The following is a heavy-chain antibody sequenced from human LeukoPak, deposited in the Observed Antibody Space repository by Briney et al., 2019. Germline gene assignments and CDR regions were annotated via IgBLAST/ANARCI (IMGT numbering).Heavy chain of an antibody. CDR2: ISWDSGSM. V-gene: IGHV3-9*01. J-gene: IGHJ6*02. Sequence: QPGRSLRLSCAASGFTFDAYAMHWVRQAPGKGLEWVSGISWDSGSMGYADSVQGRFTISRDNAKNSLYLQMNSLRAEDTALYFCTKDMRARDYYYYYGLDVWGQGTTVTVSS. CDR1: GFTFDAYA. CDR3: TKDMRARDYYYYYGLDV.